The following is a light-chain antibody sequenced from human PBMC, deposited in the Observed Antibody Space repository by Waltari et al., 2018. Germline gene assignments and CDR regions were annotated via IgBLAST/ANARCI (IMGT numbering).Light chain of an antibody. J-gene: IGKJ3*01. CDR1: QSVSSY. V-gene: IGKV3-11*01. CDR3: QQRSNWPGT. Sequence: EIVLTQSPATLSLSPGERATLSCRASQSVSSYLAWYQQKTGKAPRLLIYDASNRATGIPARFSGSGSGTDFTLTISSLEPEDFAVYYCQQRSNWPGTFGPGTKVDIK. CDR2: DAS.